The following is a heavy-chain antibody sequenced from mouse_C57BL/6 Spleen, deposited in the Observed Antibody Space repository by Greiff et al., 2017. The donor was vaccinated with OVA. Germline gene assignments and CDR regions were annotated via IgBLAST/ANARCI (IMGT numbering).Heavy chain of an antibody. J-gene: IGHJ1*03. Sequence: VKLVESGPELVKPGASVKISCKASGYAFSSSWMNWVKQRPGKGLEWIGRIYPGDGDTNYNGKFKGKATLTADKSSSTAYMQLSSLTSEDSAVYFCARWDYYGSSPYFDVWGTGTTVTVSS. D-gene: IGHD1-1*01. CDR3: ARWDYYGSSPYFDV. CDR1: GYAFSSSW. V-gene: IGHV1-82*01. CDR2: IYPGDGDT.